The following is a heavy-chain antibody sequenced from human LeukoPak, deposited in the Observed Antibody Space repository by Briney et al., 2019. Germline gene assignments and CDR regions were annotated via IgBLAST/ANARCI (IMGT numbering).Heavy chain of an antibody. CDR1: GYTFTGSF. CDR3: AREVATTHP. V-gene: IGHV1-2*02. CDR2: INPNSGVT. J-gene: IGHJ5*02. D-gene: IGHD5-12*01. Sequence: ASVKVSCKASGYTFTGSFMHWVRQAPGQGLEWMGWINPNSGVTNYAQKFQGRVTMTRDTSISTAYMELGRLRSDDTAVSYCAREVATTHPWGQGTLVTVSS.